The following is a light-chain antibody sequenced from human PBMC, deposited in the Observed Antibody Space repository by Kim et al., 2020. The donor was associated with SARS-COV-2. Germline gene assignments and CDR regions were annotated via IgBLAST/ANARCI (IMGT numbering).Light chain of an antibody. CDR2: NNN. V-gene: IGLV1-44*01. CDR3: AVWDDSLNGPYG. CDR1: SSDIGSNS. Sequence: ELTQPPSTSGTPGQRVTIYCFGSSSDIGSNSVNWYQHLPGTAPKLLIYNNNHRPSGVPDRFSGSKSDTSASLAISGLQSEDEADYYCAVWDDSLNGPYGCGPGTKVTVL. J-gene: IGLJ1*01.